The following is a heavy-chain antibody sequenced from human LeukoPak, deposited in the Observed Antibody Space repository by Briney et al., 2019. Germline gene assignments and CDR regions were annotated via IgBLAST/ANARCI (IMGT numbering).Heavy chain of an antibody. D-gene: IGHD3-22*01. V-gene: IGHV1-18*01. CDR1: TSY. J-gene: IGHJ5*01. CDR2: IGSCEGDT. Sequence: GASVKVSCTATSYISWVRQAPGQGLEWKGWIGSCEGDTYYAQKFQGRVTVTTDTSTSTAYMELRSLTSDDTAVYYCARDRWNFDDSSGSNRDFDSWGQGTLVTVPS. CDR3: ARDRWNFDDSSGSNRDFDS.